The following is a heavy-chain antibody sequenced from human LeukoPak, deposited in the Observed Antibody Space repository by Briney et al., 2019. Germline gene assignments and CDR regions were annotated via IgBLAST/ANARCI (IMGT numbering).Heavy chain of an antibody. D-gene: IGHD6-19*01. CDR1: GYSYTGYY. V-gene: IGHV1-2*02. Sequence: ASVKVSCKASGYSYTGYYMRWVRQAPGQGLEWMGWINPYSGGTEYAQKFQGRVTMTRDTSITTAYMELSSLRSDDTAVYYCAREPIAVTGTGDYWGQGTLVTVSS. CDR3: AREPIAVTGTGDY. CDR2: INPYSGGT. J-gene: IGHJ4*02.